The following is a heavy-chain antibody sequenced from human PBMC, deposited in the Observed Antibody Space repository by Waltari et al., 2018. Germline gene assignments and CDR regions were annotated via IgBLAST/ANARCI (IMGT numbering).Heavy chain of an antibody. CDR1: GGTFSSYA. J-gene: IGHJ6*02. D-gene: IGHD3-3*01. CDR2: IIPIFGTA. CDR3: ARDQGYYDFWSGYPYYYYGMDV. Sequence: QVQLVQSGAEVKKPGSSVKVSCKASGGTFSSYAISWVRQAPGQGLEWMGGIIPIFGTANYAQKFQGRVTITADESTSTAYMELSSLRSEDTAVYYCARDQGYYDFWSGYPYYYYGMDVWGQGTTVTVSS. V-gene: IGHV1-69*13.